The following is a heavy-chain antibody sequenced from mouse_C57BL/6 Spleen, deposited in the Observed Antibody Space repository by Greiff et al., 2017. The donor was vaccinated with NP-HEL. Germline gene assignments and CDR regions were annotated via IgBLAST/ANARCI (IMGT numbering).Heavy chain of an antibody. V-gene: IGHV14-4*01. J-gene: IGHJ4*01. CDR1: GFNIKDDY. D-gene: IGHD1-1*01. Sequence: EVQLQQSGAELVRPGASVKLSCTASGFNIKDDYMHWVKQRPEQGLEWIGWIDPENGDTEYASKFQGKATITADTSSNTAYLQLSSLTSEDTAVDYCTTSSSSYAMDYWGQGTSVTVSS. CDR2: IDPENGDT. CDR3: TTSSSSYAMDY.